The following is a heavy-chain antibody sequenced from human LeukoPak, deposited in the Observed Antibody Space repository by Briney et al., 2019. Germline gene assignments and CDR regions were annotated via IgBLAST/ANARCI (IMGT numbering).Heavy chain of an antibody. J-gene: IGHJ4*02. D-gene: IGHD6-13*01. V-gene: IGHV1-18*01. CDR3: ARDRPYSSSWYVENHFDY. Sequence: GASVKVSCKASGYTFTSYGISWVRQAPGQGLEWMGWISAYNGNTNYAQKFQGRVTITRDTSASTAYMELSSLRSEDTAVYYCARDRPYSSSWYVENHFDYWGQGTLVTVSS. CDR2: ISAYNGNT. CDR1: GYTFTSYG.